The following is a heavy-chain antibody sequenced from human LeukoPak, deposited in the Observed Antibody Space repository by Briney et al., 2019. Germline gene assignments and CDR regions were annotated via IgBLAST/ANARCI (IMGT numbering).Heavy chain of an antibody. Sequence: GGSLRLSCAASGFTFSSYAMHWVRQAPGKGLEWVAVISYDGSNKYYADSVKGRFTISRDNSKNTLYLQMNSLRAEDTAVYYCARGPALWFGEEYYYYGMDVWGQGTTVTVSS. CDR1: GFTFSSYA. V-gene: IGHV3-30-3*01. CDR3: ARGPALWFGEEYYYYGMDV. CDR2: ISYDGSNK. D-gene: IGHD3-10*01. J-gene: IGHJ6*02.